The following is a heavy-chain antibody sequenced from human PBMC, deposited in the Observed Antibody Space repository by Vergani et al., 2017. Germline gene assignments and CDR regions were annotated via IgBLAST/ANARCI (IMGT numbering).Heavy chain of an antibody. J-gene: IGHJ4*02. V-gene: IGHV4-38-2*02. D-gene: IGHD3-10*01. CDR2: FHHTGMT. CDR3: ARHGGSDNFYHLFDS. Sequence: QVQLQESGPGLVKPSETLSLTCTVSNYSISRGYFWGWIRRPPGKGLEWIASFHHTGMTSNNPSLKSRGTISVDTTKNLLSLKLNSVTAADTALYYCARHGGSDNFYHLFDSWGQGTLVTVSS. CDR1: NYSISRGYF.